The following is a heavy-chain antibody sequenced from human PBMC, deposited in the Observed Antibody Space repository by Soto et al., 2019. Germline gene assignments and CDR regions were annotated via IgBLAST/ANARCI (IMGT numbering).Heavy chain of an antibody. CDR3: AMAYGSGSYSSYYYYGMDV. CDR1: GYTFTGYY. V-gene: IGHV1-2*04. Sequence: ASVKVSCKASGYTFTGYYMHWVRQAPGQGLEWMGWINPNSGGTNYAQKFQGWVTMTRDTSISTAYMELSRLRSDDTAVYYCAMAYGSGSYSSYYYYGMDVWGQGTTVTAP. J-gene: IGHJ6*02. CDR2: INPNSGGT. D-gene: IGHD3-10*01.